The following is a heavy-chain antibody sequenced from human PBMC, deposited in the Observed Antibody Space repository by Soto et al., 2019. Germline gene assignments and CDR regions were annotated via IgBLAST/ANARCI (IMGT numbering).Heavy chain of an antibody. J-gene: IGHJ6*02. V-gene: IGHV3-48*02. D-gene: IGHD1-26*01. CDR1: GFTFSSYS. CDR3: ARDRAGAQYGLDV. CDR2: ISSSSSTI. Sequence: EVQLVESGGGLVQPGGSLRLSCAASGFTFSSYSMNWVRQAPGKGLEWVSYISSSSSTIYYVDSVKGRFTISRDNAKNSLYLQMNCLRDEDTAVYYCARDRAGAQYGLDVWGQGTPVTVSS.